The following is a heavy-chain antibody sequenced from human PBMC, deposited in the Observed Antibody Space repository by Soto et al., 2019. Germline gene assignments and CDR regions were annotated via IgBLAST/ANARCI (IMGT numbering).Heavy chain of an antibody. D-gene: IGHD3-9*01. CDR2: INPNSGGT. Sequence: GASVKVSCKASGYTFTGYYMHWVRQAPGQGLEWMGWINPNSGGTNYAQKFQGWVTMTRDTSISTAYMELSRLRSDDTAVYYCARSIRYFDWLSYYYYYMDVWGKGTTVTVSS. J-gene: IGHJ6*03. CDR1: GYTFTGYY. V-gene: IGHV1-2*04. CDR3: ARSIRYFDWLSYYYYYMDV.